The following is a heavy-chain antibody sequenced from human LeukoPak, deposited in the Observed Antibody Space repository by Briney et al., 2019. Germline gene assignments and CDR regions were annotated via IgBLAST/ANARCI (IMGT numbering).Heavy chain of an antibody. CDR2: IIPILGIA. Sequence: GASVKVSCKASGGTFSSYAISWVRQAPEQGLEWMGRIIPILGIANYAQKFQGRVTITADKSTSTAYMELSSLRSEDTAVYYCARDLELPSFDYWGQGTLVTVSS. CDR3: ARDLELPSFDY. CDR1: GGTFSSYA. J-gene: IGHJ4*02. V-gene: IGHV1-69*04. D-gene: IGHD1-7*01.